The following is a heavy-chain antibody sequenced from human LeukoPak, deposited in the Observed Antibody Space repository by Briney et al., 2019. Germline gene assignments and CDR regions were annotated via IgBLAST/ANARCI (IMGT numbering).Heavy chain of an antibody. V-gene: IGHV3-9*01. D-gene: IGHD4-17*01. CDR3: AKDTGYGDDPPSFYYGMDV. J-gene: IGHJ6*02. CDR1: GFTFDDYA. CDR2: ISWNSGST. Sequence: GGSLRLSCAASGFTFDDYAMHWVRQAPGKGLEWVSGISWNSGSTGYADSVKGRFTISRDNAKNSLYLQMNSLRAEDTALYYCAKDTGYGDDPPSFYYGMDVWGQGTTVTVSS.